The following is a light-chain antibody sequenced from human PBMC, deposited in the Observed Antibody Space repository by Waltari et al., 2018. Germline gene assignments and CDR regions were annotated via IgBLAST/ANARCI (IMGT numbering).Light chain of an antibody. CDR3: CSYAGDYSLV. Sequence: QSALTQPRSVSGSPGQSVTISCTGNSGDVGGYNYVSWYQPHPGKAPNLIIYDVDKRPSGSPDRFSGSKSGNTASLTISGLQSDDEADFYCCSYAGDYSLVFGTGTKVTVL. CDR1: SGDVGGYNY. CDR2: DVD. V-gene: IGLV2-11*01. J-gene: IGLJ1*01.